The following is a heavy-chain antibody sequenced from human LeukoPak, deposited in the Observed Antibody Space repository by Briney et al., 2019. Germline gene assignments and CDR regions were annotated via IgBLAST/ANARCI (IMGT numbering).Heavy chain of an antibody. Sequence: GGSLRLSCAASGFTFSSYAMHWVRQAPGKGLEWVAVISYDGSNKYYADSVKGRFTISRDNSKNTLYLQMNSLRAEDTAVYYCARERGFGAVGYFDYWGQGTLVTVSS. D-gene: IGHD3-10*01. CDR3: ARERGFGAVGYFDY. CDR2: ISYDGSNK. J-gene: IGHJ4*02. CDR1: GFTFSSYA. V-gene: IGHV3-30-3*01.